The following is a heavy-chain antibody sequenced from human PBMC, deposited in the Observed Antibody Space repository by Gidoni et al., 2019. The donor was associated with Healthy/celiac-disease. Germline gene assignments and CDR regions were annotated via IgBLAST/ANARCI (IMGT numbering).Heavy chain of an antibody. J-gene: IGHJ4*02. D-gene: IGHD2-2*01. Sequence: QLQLQESGSGLVKPSQTLSLTCAVSGGSISSGGYSWSWIRQPPGKGLEWIGYIYHSGSTYYNPSLKSRVTISVDRSKNQFSLKLSSVTAADTAVYYCARVGCSSTSCYPYFDYWGQGTLVTVSS. CDR1: GGSISSGGYS. CDR3: ARVGCSSTSCYPYFDY. CDR2: IYHSGST. V-gene: IGHV4-30-2*01.